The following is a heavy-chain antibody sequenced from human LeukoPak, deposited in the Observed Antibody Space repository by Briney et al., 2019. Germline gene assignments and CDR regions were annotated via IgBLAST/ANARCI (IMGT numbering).Heavy chain of an antibody. V-gene: IGHV1-69*13. CDR1: GGTFSNYA. CDR3: ARDASIYDSRAYYYLW. Sequence: SVKVSCKASGGTFSNYAINWVRQAPGQGLEWMGGIIPIFGTANYAQKFQGRVTITADGSTSTAYMELRSLRSEDTAVYYCARDASIYDSRAYYYLWWGQGTLVTVSS. CDR2: IIPIFGTA. J-gene: IGHJ4*02. D-gene: IGHD3-22*01.